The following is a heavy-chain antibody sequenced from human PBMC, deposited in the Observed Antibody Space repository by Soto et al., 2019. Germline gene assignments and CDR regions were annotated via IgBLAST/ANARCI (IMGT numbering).Heavy chain of an antibody. D-gene: IGHD3-3*01. CDR1: GFTFSGSA. J-gene: IGHJ4*02. CDR3: ARENRDFWSGYYFDY. Sequence: PGGSLRLSCAASGFTFSGSAVDWVRQASGKGLEWVGRIRSKVNSYATTYAASVKGRFTISRDNSKNTLYLQMNSLRAEDTAVYYCARENRDFWSGYYFDYWGQGTLVTVSS. CDR2: IRSKVNSYAT. V-gene: IGHV3-73*01.